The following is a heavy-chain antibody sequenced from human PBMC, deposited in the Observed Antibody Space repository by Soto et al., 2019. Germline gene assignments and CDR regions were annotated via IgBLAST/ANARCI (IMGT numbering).Heavy chain of an antibody. Sequence: VQLLESGGGLVQPGGSLRLSCAASGFTFGIHAMSWVRQAPGKGLEWVSFISGSGGSTYYADSVKGRFTISRDNSKKTLYLQMNSLRGEDTAVYYCGKGSAATNYFYYATDVWGQGTTVTVSS. D-gene: IGHD2-15*01. V-gene: IGHV3-23*01. CDR3: GKGSAATNYFYYATDV. CDR1: GFTFGIHA. CDR2: ISGSGGST. J-gene: IGHJ6*02.